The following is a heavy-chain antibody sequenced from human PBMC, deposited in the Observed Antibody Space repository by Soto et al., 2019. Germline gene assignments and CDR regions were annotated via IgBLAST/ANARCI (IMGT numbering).Heavy chain of an antibody. CDR2: IKQDGSEK. CDR1: GFTFSSYW. D-gene: IGHD3-9*01. V-gene: IGHV3-7*01. Sequence: GGSLRLCCAASGFTFSSYWMSWVRQAPGKGLEWVANIKQDGSEKYYVDSVKGRFTISRDNAKNSLYLQMNSLRAEDTAVYYGARDRRYFGFTIAYHYPYYMDFCCKAPSVSLSS. CDR3: ARDRRYFGFTIAYHYPYYMDF. J-gene: IGHJ6*03.